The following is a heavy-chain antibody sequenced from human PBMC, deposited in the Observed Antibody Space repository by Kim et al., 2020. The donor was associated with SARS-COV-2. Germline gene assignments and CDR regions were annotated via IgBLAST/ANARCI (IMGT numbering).Heavy chain of an antibody. CDR3: ARDLGGEQLGYYYYYGMDV. Sequence: GRFTISRDNAKNSLYLQMNSLRAEDTAVYYCARDLGGEQLGYYYYYGMDVWGQGTTVTVSS. J-gene: IGHJ6*02. D-gene: IGHD6-6*01. V-gene: IGHV3-11*06.